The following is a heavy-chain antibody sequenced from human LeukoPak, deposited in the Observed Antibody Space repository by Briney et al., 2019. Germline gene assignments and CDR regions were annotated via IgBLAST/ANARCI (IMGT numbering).Heavy chain of an antibody. V-gene: IGHV4-34*01. CDR3: ARVRWDSSSSEDY. J-gene: IGHJ4*02. D-gene: IGHD6-6*01. CDR1: GGSFSGYY. Sequence: PSETLSLTCAVYGGSFSGYYWSWIRQPPGKGLEWIGEINQSGSTNYNPSLKSRVTISVDTSKKQFSLRLSPVTAADTAVYYCARVRWDSSSSEDYWGQGTLVTVSS. CDR2: INQSGST.